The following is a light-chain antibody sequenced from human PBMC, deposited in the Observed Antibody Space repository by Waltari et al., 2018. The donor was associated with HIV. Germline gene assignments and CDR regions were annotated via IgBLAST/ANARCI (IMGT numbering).Light chain of an antibody. V-gene: IGLV6-57*01. J-gene: IGLJ2*01. CDR3: QSYDSDSLV. CDR1: SSSGAATF. CDR2: EDD. Sequence: NFMLTQPHPVSASPGETVTISCTHISSSGAATFVQWYQQRPGSSPTTVIYEDDRRPSGVPDRFSGSFDSSSNSASLTSSGLKTEDEADYYCQSYDSDSLVFGGGTKLTVL.